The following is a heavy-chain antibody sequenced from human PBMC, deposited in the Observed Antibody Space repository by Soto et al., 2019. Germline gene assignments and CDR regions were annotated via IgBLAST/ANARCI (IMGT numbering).Heavy chain of an antibody. CDR1: GGSFSGYY. Sequence: SETLSLTCAVYGGSFSGYYWSWIRQPPGKGLEWIGEINHSGSTNYNPSLKSRVTISVDTSKNQFSLKLSSVTAADTAVYYCARGPNGEGCWFDPWGQGTLVTVSS. CDR2: INHSGST. J-gene: IGHJ5*02. V-gene: IGHV4-34*01. D-gene: IGHD2-8*01. CDR3: ARGPNGEGCWFDP.